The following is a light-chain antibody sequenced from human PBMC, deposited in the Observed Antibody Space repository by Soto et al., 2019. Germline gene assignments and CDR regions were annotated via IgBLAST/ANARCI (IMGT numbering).Light chain of an antibody. Sequence: QSALTQPASVSGSPGQSITLSCTGTSNDVGGYNYVSWYQKHPGKAPKLVIYDVSHRPSGVSNRFSGSKSANTASLTVSGLQAEDEADYYCSSYTSGSAFVLFGGGTKVTVL. V-gene: IGLV2-14*03. CDR1: SNDVGGYNY. CDR2: DVS. CDR3: SSYTSGSAFVL. J-gene: IGLJ2*01.